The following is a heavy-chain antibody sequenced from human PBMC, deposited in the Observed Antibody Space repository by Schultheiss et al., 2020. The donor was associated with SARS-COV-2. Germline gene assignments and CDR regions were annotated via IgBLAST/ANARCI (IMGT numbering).Heavy chain of an antibody. CDR2: INPNSGGT. V-gene: IGHV1-18*01. CDR3: ARATYYYDSSGWSWFDP. CDR1: GYTFTSYG. Sequence: ASVKVSCKASGYTFTSYGISWVRQAPGQGLEWMGWINPNSGGTNYAQKFQGRVTMTRDTSTSTVYMELRSLRSDDTAVYYCARATYYYDSSGWSWFDPWGQGTLVTVSS. D-gene: IGHD3-22*01. J-gene: IGHJ5*02.